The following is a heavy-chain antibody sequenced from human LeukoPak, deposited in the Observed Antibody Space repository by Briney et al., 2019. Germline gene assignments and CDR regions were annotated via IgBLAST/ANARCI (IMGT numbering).Heavy chain of an antibody. CDR3: ARDWNGSGWPTDY. D-gene: IGHD6-19*01. CDR2: INLDGSQK. Sequence: GGPLRLSCAASGFTFSSYWMSWVRQAPGKGLEWVANINLDGSQKYYVDSVRGRFTISRDNAKNSLYLQMNSLRVEDTAAYYCARDWNGSGWPTDYWGQGTLVTVSS. V-gene: IGHV3-7*05. CDR1: GFTFSSYW. J-gene: IGHJ4*02.